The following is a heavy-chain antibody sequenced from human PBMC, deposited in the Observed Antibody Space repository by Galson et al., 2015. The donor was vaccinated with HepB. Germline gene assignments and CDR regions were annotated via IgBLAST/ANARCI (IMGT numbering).Heavy chain of an antibody. CDR2: IKQDGSEK. CDR3: ARDGYYYGSGTNSV. V-gene: IGHV3-7*03. D-gene: IGHD3-10*01. CDR1: GFTFSSYW. J-gene: IGHJ6*02. Sequence: SLRLSCAASGFTFSSYWMSWVRQAPGKGLEWVANIKQDGSEKYYVDSVKGRFTISRDNAKNSLYLQMNSLRAEDTAVYYCARDGYYYGSGTNSVWGQGTTVTVSS.